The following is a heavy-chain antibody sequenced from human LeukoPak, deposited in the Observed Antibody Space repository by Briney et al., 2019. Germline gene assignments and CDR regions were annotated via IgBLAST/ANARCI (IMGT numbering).Heavy chain of an antibody. Sequence: GGSLRLSCAASGFTFSNSAMNWVRQAPGKGLEWFSSINDVSSHIYYADSVKGRFTISRNNANNSVSLQMNNLRAEDTAVYYCARDSTYYLRYGYFDSWGQGILVTVSS. V-gene: IGHV3-21*06. J-gene: IGHJ4*02. CDR1: GFTFSNSA. CDR3: ARDSTYYLRYGYFDS. CDR2: INDVSSHI. D-gene: IGHD3-22*01.